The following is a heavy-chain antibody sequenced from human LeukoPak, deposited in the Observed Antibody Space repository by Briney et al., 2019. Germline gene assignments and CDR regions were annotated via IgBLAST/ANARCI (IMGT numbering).Heavy chain of an antibody. CDR3: ARESGYEPPAPARNAFDI. CDR2: ISYDGSNK. Sequence: PGGSLRLSCAASGFTFSSYAMHWVRQAPGKVLEWVPVISYDGSNKYYADSVRGRFTISRDNSKNTLYLQMNSLRAEDTAVYYCARESGYEPPAPARNAFDIWGQGTMVTVSS. V-gene: IGHV3-30-3*01. CDR1: GFTFSSYA. D-gene: IGHD5-12*01. J-gene: IGHJ3*02.